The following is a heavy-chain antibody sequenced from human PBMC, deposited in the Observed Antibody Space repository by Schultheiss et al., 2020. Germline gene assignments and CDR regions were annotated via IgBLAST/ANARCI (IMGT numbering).Heavy chain of an antibody. D-gene: IGHD4-17*01. Sequence: SETLSLTCTVSGGSISSYYWGWIRQPPGKGLEWIGSIYYSGSTYYNPSLKSRVTISVDTSKNQFSLKLSSVTAADTAVYYCARVGSYGDYPSPRWGQGTLVTVSS. CDR2: IYYSGST. CDR1: GGSISSYY. CDR3: ARVGSYGDYPSPR. J-gene: IGHJ4*02. V-gene: IGHV4-39*07.